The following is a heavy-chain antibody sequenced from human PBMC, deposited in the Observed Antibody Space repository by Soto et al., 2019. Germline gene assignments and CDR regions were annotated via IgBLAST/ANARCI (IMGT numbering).Heavy chain of an antibody. Sequence: QVQLQESGPGLVKPSQTLSLTCTVSGGSISSGGYYWSWIRQHPGKGLEWIGYIYYSGSTYYNPSLKSRVTLSVDTSKNQFSLKLSAVTAADTAVYYCARGWGIYCSSTSCYPNAYYYGMDVWGQGTTVTVSS. CDR3: ARGWGIYCSSTSCYPNAYYYGMDV. CDR1: GGSISSGGYY. J-gene: IGHJ6*02. V-gene: IGHV4-31*03. D-gene: IGHD2-2*01. CDR2: IYYSGST.